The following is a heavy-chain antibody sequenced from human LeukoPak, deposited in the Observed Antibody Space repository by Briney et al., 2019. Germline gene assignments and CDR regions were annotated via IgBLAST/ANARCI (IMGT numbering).Heavy chain of an antibody. V-gene: IGHV1-69*04. CDR2: IIPILGIA. J-gene: IGHJ4*02. CDR3: ARDSRITMMGDY. D-gene: IGHD3-22*01. Sequence: ASVKVSCKAPGGTFSSYAISWVRQAPGQGLEWMGRIIPILGIANYAQKFQGRVTITADKSTSTAYMELSSLRSEDTAVYYCARDSRITMMGDYWGQGTLVTVSS. CDR1: GGTFSSYA.